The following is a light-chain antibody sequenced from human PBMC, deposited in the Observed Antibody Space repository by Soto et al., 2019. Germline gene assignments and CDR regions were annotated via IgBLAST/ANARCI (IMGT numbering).Light chain of an antibody. Sequence: DIQMTQSPSTLSASVGDRVTITCRASQSISDSLAWYQQKPGKAPDLLIYAASSLQSGVPSRFSGSGSGTDFTLTISSLQPEDFAVYFCQRYGSSPLITFGQGTRLEIK. CDR1: QSISDS. CDR3: QRYGSSPLIT. J-gene: IGKJ5*01. V-gene: IGKV1-5*01. CDR2: AAS.